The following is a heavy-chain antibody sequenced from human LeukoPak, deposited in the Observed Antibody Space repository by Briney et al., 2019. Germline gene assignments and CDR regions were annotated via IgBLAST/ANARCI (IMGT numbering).Heavy chain of an antibody. Sequence: QPGGSLGLSCAASGFTFSSYWMHWVRQAPGKGLVWVSRINSDGSTTSYADSVKGRITISRDNAKNTLYLQMNSLRAEDTAVYYCVGGSYYFDYWAQGTLVTVSS. CDR3: VGGSYYFDY. D-gene: IGHD1-26*01. CDR1: GFTFSSYW. V-gene: IGHV3-74*01. CDR2: INSDGSTT. J-gene: IGHJ4*02.